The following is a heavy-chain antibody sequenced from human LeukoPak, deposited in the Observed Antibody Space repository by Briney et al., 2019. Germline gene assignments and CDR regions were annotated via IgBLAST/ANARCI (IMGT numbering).Heavy chain of an antibody. J-gene: IGHJ3*01. CDR2: IKRDGSDM. Sequence: PGGSLRLSCAASGFTFCSYWMTWVRQAPGKGLEWVANIKRDGSDMHYVDSVKGRFTLSRDNAKNSLYLQMNSLRAEDTAVYYCARDASPGDSSAWFDAFDLWGQGTMVSVSS. CDR3: ARDASPGDSSAWFDAFDL. CDR1: GFTFCSYW. V-gene: IGHV3-7*01. D-gene: IGHD6-19*01.